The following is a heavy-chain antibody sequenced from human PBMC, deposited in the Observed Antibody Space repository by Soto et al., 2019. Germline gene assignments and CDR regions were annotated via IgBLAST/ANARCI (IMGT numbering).Heavy chain of an antibody. J-gene: IGHJ6*02. CDR1: GFTFGSYD. Sequence: GGSLRLSCEASGFTFGSYDMHWVRQVTGKGLEWVSGIGTTGSRYYAESVKGRLTISRENAKNSLHLEMNSLRAGDTAVYYCARSLTYYDFWSGPLGMDVWGQGTTVTVSS. D-gene: IGHD3-3*01. CDR3: ARSLTYYDFWSGPLGMDV. CDR2: IGTTGSR. V-gene: IGHV3-13*01.